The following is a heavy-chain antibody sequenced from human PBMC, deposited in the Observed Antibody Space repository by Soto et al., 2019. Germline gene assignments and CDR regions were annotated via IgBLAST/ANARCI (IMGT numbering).Heavy chain of an antibody. V-gene: IGHV3-11*05. CDR2: ISSSGTSA. Sequence: QVPLEESGGGLVKPGGSLRLSCAASGFTFSAVYMSWIRQAPNKGLEYISYISSSGTSANYADSVKGRFTISIDNAKNSLYLQMNCLRAEDTSVYDCARDRGAVTGQYFDYWGQGALVTVSS. D-gene: IGHD6-19*01. J-gene: IGHJ4*02. CDR1: GFTFSAVY. CDR3: ARDRGAVTGQYFDY.